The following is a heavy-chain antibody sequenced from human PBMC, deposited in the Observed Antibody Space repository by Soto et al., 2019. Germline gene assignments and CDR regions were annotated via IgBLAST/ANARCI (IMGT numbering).Heavy chain of an antibody. CDR1: GYTFTGYY. V-gene: IGHV1-2*02. CDR2: INPNSGGT. D-gene: IGHD6-13*01. CDR3: ARGGYSSSSKAGYYYYGMDV. J-gene: IGHJ6*02. Sequence: ASVKVSCKASGYTFTGYYMHWVRQAPGQGLEWMGWINPNSGGTNYAQKFQGRVTMTRDTSISTAYMELSRLRSDDTAVYYCARGGYSSSSKAGYYYYGMDVWGQGITVTVS.